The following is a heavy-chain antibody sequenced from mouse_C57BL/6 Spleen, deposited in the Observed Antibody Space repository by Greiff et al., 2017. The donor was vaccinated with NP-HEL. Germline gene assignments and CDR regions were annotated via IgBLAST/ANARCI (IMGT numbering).Heavy chain of an antibody. CDR2: ISYDGSN. J-gene: IGHJ3*01. V-gene: IGHV3-6*01. Sequence: EVKLMESGPGLVKPSQSLSLTCSVTGYSITSGYYWNWIRQFPGNKLEWMGYISYDGSNNYNPSLKNRISITRDTSKNQFFLKLNSVTTEDTATYYCAFYYGNYKTFFAYWGQGTLVTVSA. D-gene: IGHD2-1*01. CDR3: AFYYGNYKTFFAY. CDR1: GYSITSGYY.